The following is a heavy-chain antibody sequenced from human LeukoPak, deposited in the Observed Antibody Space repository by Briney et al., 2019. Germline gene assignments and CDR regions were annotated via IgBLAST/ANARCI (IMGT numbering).Heavy chain of an antibody. D-gene: IGHD3-16*01. CDR1: GYTFTAYY. V-gene: IGHV1-2*02. CDR2: INPNSGGT. CDR3: ARAGGGLDY. Sequence: ASVKVSCKASGYTFTAYYVHWVRQAPGQGLEWMGWINPNSGGTNYAQRFQSRVTMTRDTSISTAYMELSSLTSDDAAVYYCARAGGGLDYWGQGTLVSVSS. J-gene: IGHJ4*02.